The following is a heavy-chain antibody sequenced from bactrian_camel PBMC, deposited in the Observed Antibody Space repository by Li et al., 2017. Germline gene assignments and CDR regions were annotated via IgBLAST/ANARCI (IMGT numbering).Heavy chain of an antibody. CDR2: INSEALT. CDR1: GFSYDPN. V-gene: IGHV3S53*01. CDR3: AALFFGGRWNERRNYVY. J-gene: IGHJ4*01. Sequence: HVQLVESGGGSVQTGGSLTLSCVASGFSYDPNMAWFRQAPGKEREAIASINSEALTNYADSVKGRFTISQDLDTATVYLQMTDLKPEDTDMYYCAALFFGGRWNERRNYVYWGQGTQVTVS. D-gene: IGHD6*01.